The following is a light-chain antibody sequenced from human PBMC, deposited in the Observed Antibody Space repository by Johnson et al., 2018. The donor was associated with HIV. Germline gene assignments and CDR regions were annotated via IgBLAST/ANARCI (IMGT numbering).Light chain of an antibody. J-gene: IGLJ1*01. CDR1: SSTIGNHY. V-gene: IGLV1-51*01. Sequence: QSVLTQPPSVSAAPGQKVTISCSGSSSTIGNHYVSWYQLLPGTAPKLLIYDNNKRPSGIPDRFSGSKSDTSATLGITGLQTGDEADYYCGTWDSSLSASVFGTGTKVTVL. CDR2: DNN. CDR3: GTWDSSLSASV.